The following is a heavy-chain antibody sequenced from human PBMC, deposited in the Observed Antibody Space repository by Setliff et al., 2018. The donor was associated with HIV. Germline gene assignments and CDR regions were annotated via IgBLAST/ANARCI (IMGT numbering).Heavy chain of an antibody. D-gene: IGHD3-3*01. CDR1: GYTFTAHR. V-gene: IGHV1-2*02. J-gene: IGHJ4*02. Sequence: ASVKVSCKSSGYTFTAHRIHWVRQAPGQGPEWMGWIIPKSGETSYAEKFRGRVTMTRDTSLSTAYMELSWLTSDDTAVYYCARVVDRDYDFWSAYEYWGQGTMVTVSS. CDR3: ARVVDRDYDFWSAYEY. CDR2: IIPKSGET.